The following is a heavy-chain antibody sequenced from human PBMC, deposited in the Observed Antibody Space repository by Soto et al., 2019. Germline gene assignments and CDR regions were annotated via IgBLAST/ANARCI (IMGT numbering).Heavy chain of an antibody. CDR2: ISTNSGHT. J-gene: IGHJ5*02. CDR3: AREEYRQVDH. Sequence: QVQLVQSGTEVKKPGASVKVSCKASGYTFTKYGITWVRQAPGQGLEWMGWISTNSGHTDYAQKFRGRVTMTTDRSTTTAYMDLRSLRSDATAVYYCAREEYRQVDHWGQGTLVTVSS. CDR1: GYTFTKYG. V-gene: IGHV1-18*04. D-gene: IGHD3-16*02.